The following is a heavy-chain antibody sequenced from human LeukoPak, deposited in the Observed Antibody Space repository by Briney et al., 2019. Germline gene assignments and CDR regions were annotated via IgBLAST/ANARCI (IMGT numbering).Heavy chain of an antibody. V-gene: IGHV1-69*05. CDR3: ARGVVTKNTAMVIKDDY. CDR2: IIPIFGTA. CDR1: GGTFSSYA. D-gene: IGHD5-18*01. J-gene: IGHJ4*02. Sequence: ASVKVSCKASGGTFSSYAISWVRQAPGQGLEWMGRIIPIFGTANYAQKFQGRVTITTDESTSTAYMELSSLRSEDTAVYYCARGVVTKNTAMVIKDDYWGQGTLVTVSS.